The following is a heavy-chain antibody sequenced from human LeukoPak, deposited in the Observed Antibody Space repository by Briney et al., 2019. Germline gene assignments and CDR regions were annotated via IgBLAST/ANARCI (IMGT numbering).Heavy chain of an antibody. V-gene: IGHV3-48*03. Sequence: QPGGSLRLSCAASGFTFSSYEMNWVRQAPGKGLEWVSYISSSGSTIYYADSVKGRFTISRDNAKNSLYLQMNSLRAEDTAVYYCEAYSSSSWLVDYWGQGTLVTVSS. D-gene: IGHD6-6*01. CDR2: ISSSGSTI. J-gene: IGHJ4*02. CDR3: EAYSSSSWLVDY. CDR1: GFTFSSYE.